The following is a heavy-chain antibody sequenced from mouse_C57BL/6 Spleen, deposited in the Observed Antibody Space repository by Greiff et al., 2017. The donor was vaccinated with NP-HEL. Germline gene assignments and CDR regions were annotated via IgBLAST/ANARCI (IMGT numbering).Heavy chain of an antibody. CDR3: TTEELGRKVIDY. CDR1: GFNIKDDY. D-gene: IGHD4-1*01. Sequence: VQLQQSGAELVRPGASVKLSCTASGFNIKDDYMHWVKPRPEQGLEWIGWIDPENGDTEYASKFQGKATITADTSSNTAYLQLSSLTSEDTAVYYCTTEELGRKVIDYWGQGTTLTVSS. V-gene: IGHV14-4*01. CDR2: IDPENGDT. J-gene: IGHJ2*01.